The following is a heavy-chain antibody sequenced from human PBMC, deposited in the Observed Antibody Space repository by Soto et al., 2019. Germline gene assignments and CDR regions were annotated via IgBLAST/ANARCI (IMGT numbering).Heavy chain of an antibody. CDR1: GYTFSDYY. CDR2: IIPIFGTA. CDR3: ARTDIVVVPAASDGGSPDYYYYGMDV. Sequence: SVKVSCKASGYTFSDYYIHWVRQAPGQGLEWMGGIIPIFGTANYAQKFQGRVTITADESTSTAYMELSSLRSEDTAVYYCARTDIVVVPAASDGGSPDYYYYGMDVWGQGTTVTVSS. V-gene: IGHV1-69*13. D-gene: IGHD2-2*01. J-gene: IGHJ6*02.